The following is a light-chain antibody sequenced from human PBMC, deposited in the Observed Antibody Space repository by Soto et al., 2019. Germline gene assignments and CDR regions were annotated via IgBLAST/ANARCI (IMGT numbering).Light chain of an antibody. CDR3: SLYTDTMVV. Sequence: QSVLPQPPSVSGSPGQSVTISCTGTSSDVGSYNRVSWYQQPPGTAPKLMISEVSNRPSGVPDRFSGSKSGNTASLSISGLQAEDEADYYCSLYTDTMVVFVGGTKLTVL. J-gene: IGLJ2*01. V-gene: IGLV2-18*01. CDR1: SSDVGSYNR. CDR2: EVS.